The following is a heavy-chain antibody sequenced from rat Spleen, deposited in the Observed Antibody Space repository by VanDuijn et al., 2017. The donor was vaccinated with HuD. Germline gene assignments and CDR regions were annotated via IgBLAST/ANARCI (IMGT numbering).Heavy chain of an antibody. CDR1: GITFNNYW. D-gene: IGHD2-2*01. J-gene: IGHJ1*01. V-gene: IGHV5-31*01. Sequence: EVQLVESGGGRVQPGRSLRLSCVASGITFNNYWMTWIRQAPGKGLEWVASISNIDDTYYSDSVKGRFSISRDNAKSTLYLQMNSLRSEDTATYYCTRAGYLRDWYFDFWGPGTMVTVSS. CDR2: ISNIDDT. CDR3: TRAGYLRDWYFDF.